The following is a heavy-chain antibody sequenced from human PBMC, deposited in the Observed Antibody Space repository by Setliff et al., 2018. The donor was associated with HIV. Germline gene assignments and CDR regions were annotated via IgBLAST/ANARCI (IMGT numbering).Heavy chain of an antibody. V-gene: IGHV4-34*01. D-gene: IGHD3-22*01. CDR3: ARYRYYYDSSGYGRWFDP. CDR1: GGSLSGYY. CDR2: INHSGST. Sequence: LSLTCAVYGGSLSGYYWSWIRQPPGKGLEWFGEINHSGSTNYNPSLKSRVTISVDTSKNQFSLKLSSVTAADTAVYYCARYRYYYDSSGYGRWFDPWGQGTLVTVSS. J-gene: IGHJ5*02.